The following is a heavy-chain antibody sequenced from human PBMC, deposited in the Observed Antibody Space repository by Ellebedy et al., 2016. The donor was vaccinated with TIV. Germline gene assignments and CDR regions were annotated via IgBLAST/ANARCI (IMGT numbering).Heavy chain of an antibody. CDR2: IYYSGST. CDR1: GGSISSSSYY. D-gene: IGHD3-16*01. CDR3: ARRGRITT. Sequence: SETLSLTXTVSGGSISSSSYYWGWVRQPPGKGLEWIGSIYYSGSTYYNPSLKSRVTISVDKSQNQFSLKLSSVTATDTAVYYCARRGRITTWGQGTLVTVSS. J-gene: IGHJ5*02. V-gene: IGHV4-39*01.